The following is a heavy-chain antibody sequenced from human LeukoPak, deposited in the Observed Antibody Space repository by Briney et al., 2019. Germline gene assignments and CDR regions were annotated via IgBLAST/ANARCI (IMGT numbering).Heavy chain of an antibody. CDR2: IKQDGSEK. CDR3: ARAPSGGTLDY. Sequence: GGSLRLSCAASGFTFSSYGMSWVRQAPGKGLEWVANIKQDGSEKYYVDSVKGRFTISRDNAKNTLYLQMNSLRAEDTAVYYCARAPSGGTLDYWGQGTLVTVSS. CDR1: GFTFSSYG. J-gene: IGHJ4*02. V-gene: IGHV3-7*04. D-gene: IGHD3-16*01.